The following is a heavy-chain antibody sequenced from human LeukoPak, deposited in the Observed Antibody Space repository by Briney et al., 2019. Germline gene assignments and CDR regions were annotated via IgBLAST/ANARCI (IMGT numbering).Heavy chain of an antibody. CDR1: GGTFSSYA. CDR2: IIPIFGTA. J-gene: IGHJ4*02. D-gene: IGHD3-10*01. Sequence: ASVKVSCKASGGTFSSYAISWVRQAPRQGLEWMGGIIPIFGTANYAQKFQGRVTITADESTSTAYMELSSLRSEDTAVYYCARVLWFGELSHFDYWGQGTLVTVSS. V-gene: IGHV1-69*13. CDR3: ARVLWFGELSHFDY.